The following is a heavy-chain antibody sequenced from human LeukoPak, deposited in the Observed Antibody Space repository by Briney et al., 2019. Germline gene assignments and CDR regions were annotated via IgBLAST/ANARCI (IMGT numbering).Heavy chain of an antibody. Sequence: PGRSLRFSCAASGFIFSDHGMHWVRQAPGKGLEWVALIWSGSITGLHSASVEGRFTVSRDRNTLYLQMNSLKAEDSAVYFCARDIWNDARYFMDVWGIGTTVTVSS. CDR1: GFIFSDHG. V-gene: IGHV3-33*01. J-gene: IGHJ6*03. CDR3: ARDIWNDARYFMDV. D-gene: IGHD1-1*01. CDR2: IWSGSITG.